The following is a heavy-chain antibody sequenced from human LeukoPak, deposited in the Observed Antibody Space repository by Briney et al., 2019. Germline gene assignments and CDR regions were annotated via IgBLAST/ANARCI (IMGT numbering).Heavy chain of an antibody. V-gene: IGHV1-18*01. CDR3: ASPYSILDAFDI. Sequence: ASVKVSCKASGYTFTSYGISWVRQAPGQGLEWMGWISAYNGNTNYAQKPQGRVTMTTDTSTSTAYMELRSLRSDDTAVYYCASPYSILDAFDIWGQGTMVTVSS. J-gene: IGHJ3*02. CDR2: ISAYNGNT. D-gene: IGHD4-11*01. CDR1: GYTFTSYG.